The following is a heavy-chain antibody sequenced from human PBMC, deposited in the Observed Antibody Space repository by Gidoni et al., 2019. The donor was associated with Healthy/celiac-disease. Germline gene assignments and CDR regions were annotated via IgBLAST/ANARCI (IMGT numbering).Heavy chain of an antibody. D-gene: IGHD3-22*01. CDR3: ARGNPYYDSSGYYLLYYFDY. Sequence: QVQLQQWGAGLLTPSETLSLTCAVYGGSFGGYYWSWIRQPPGKGLEWIGEINHSGSTNYNPSLKSRVTISVDTSKNQFSLKLSSVTAADTAVYYCARGNPYYDSSGYYLLYYFDYWGQGTLVTVSS. CDR2: INHSGST. CDR1: GGSFGGYY. V-gene: IGHV4-34*01. J-gene: IGHJ4*02.